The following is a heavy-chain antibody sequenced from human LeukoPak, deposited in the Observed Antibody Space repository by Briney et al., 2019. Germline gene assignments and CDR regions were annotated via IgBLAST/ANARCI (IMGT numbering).Heavy chain of an antibody. D-gene: IGHD3-16*01. Sequence: ASVTVSCKASGYTFTGYYMHWVRQAPGQGLEGMGWINPNSGGTNYAQKFQGRVTMTRDTSISTAYMELSRLRSDDTAVYYCARDSLNFWGKGYYFDYWGQGTLVTVSS. CDR2: INPNSGGT. CDR3: ARDSLNFWGKGYYFDY. CDR1: GYTFTGYY. J-gene: IGHJ4*02. V-gene: IGHV1-2*02.